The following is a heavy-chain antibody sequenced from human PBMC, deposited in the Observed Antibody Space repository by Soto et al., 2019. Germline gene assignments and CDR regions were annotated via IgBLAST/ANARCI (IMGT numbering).Heavy chain of an antibody. D-gene: IGHD6-6*01. Sequence: GSGPTPVNATQTLTLTCTFSGFSLSTDDVGVGWIRQPPGKALDWLAVIYWDDDKRYSPSLKSRLTITKDTSKNQVLLTMTNMDPVDTATYFCARSKYSISSFDYWGQGALVTVSS. CDR1: GFSLSTDDVG. V-gene: IGHV2-5*02. J-gene: IGHJ4*02. CDR2: IYWDDDK. CDR3: ARSKYSISSFDY.